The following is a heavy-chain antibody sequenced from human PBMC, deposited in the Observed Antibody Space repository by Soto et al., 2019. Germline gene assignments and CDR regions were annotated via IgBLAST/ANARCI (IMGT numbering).Heavy chain of an antibody. CDR3: ARHSGLSSGNLEYYYGMDV. V-gene: IGHV5-10-1*01. CDR1: GYSFTSYW. D-gene: IGHD6-19*01. CDR2: IDPSDSYT. Sequence: GESLKISCKGSGYSFTSYWISWVLQMPGKGLEWMGRIDPSDSYTNYSPSFQGHVTISADKSISTAYLQWSSLKASDTAMYYCARHSGLSSGNLEYYYGMDVWGQGTTVTVSS. J-gene: IGHJ6*02.